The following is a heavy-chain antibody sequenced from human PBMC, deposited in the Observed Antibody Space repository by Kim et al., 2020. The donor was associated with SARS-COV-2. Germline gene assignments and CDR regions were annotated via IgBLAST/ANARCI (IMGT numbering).Heavy chain of an antibody. CDR3: ARMGSSGWFESAFDI. D-gene: IGHD6-19*01. V-gene: IGHV4-59*01. Sequence: SETLSLTCTVSSGSIINYYWSWIRQPPGKGLEWIGYIYYSGSTNYNPSLKSRVTISVDTSKNQFSLKLNSVTAADTPVYYCARMGSSGWFESAFDIWGQG. J-gene: IGHJ3*02. CDR2: IYYSGST. CDR1: SGSIINYY.